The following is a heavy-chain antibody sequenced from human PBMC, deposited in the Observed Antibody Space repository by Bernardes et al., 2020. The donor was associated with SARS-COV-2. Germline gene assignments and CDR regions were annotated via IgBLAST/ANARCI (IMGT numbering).Heavy chain of an antibody. CDR2: FDPEDGET. Sequence: ASVKVYCKVSGYTLTALSMPWVRQAPGQGLEWMGGFDPEDGETIYAQKFQGRVTMTEDTSTDTAYMELSSLRSEDTAVYYCATGVAVAGSPGLYYYYYGMDVWGQGTTVTVSS. D-gene: IGHD6-19*01. J-gene: IGHJ6*02. CDR1: GYTLTALS. CDR3: ATGVAVAGSPGLYYYYYGMDV. V-gene: IGHV1-24*01.